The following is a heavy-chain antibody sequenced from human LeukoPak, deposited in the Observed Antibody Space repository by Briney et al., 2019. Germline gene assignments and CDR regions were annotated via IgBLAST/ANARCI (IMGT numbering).Heavy chain of an antibody. V-gene: IGHV4-59*01. Sequence: PSETLSLTCTVSGGSINSYYWNWIRQPPGEGLEWIGYIYYSGSTIYNPYLKSRVSISIDASKNQFSLKLSSVTAADTAVYYCARTDNYYHYYAMDVWGQGTTVTVSS. CDR1: GGSINSYY. CDR3: ARTDNYYHYYAMDV. CDR2: IYYSGST. J-gene: IGHJ6*02.